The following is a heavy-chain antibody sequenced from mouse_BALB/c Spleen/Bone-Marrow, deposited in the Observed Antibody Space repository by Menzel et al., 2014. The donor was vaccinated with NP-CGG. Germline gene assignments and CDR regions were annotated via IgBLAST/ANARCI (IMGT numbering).Heavy chain of an antibody. CDR1: GFSFNSYG. J-gene: IGHJ3*01. V-gene: IGHV5-9-2*01. CDR3: ARHAYYDQTEVSFVY. D-gene: IGHD2-4*01. Sequence: EVNVVESGGGLVKSGGSLKLSCAASGFSFNSYGMSWVRQTPEKRPEWVATISGGGSYAFYPDSVKGRFTISRDNAKNNLYLQLSSLRSEDTALYYCARHAYYDQTEVSFVYWGQGTLVTVSA. CDR2: ISGGGSYA.